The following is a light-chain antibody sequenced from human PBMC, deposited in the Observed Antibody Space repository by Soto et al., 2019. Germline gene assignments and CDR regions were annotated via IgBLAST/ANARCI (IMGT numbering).Light chain of an antibody. CDR3: QSYDNNLRGVL. Sequence: QPVLTQPPSVSGAPGQIVTISCTGSSSNIGAGSDVHWYQQSPGRVPKLLVYGNKHRPSGVPDRFSASKSGTSASLASTGLQADDEADYYCQSYDNNLRGVLFGGGTKLTVL. V-gene: IGLV1-40*01. J-gene: IGLJ2*01. CDR2: GNK. CDR1: SSNIGAGSD.